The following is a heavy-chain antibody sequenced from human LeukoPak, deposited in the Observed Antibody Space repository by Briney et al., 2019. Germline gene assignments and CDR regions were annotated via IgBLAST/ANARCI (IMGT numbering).Heavy chain of an antibody. CDR3: ARTGYSSGWYGFDY. V-gene: IGHV1-2*04. D-gene: IGHD6-19*01. J-gene: IGHJ4*02. CDR1: GYTFTGYY. Sequence: GASVTVSCKASGYTFTGYYMHWVRQAPGQGLEWMGWINPNSGGTNYAQKFQGWVTMTRDTSISTAYMELSRLRSDDTAVYYCARTGYSSGWYGFDYWGQGTLVTVSS. CDR2: INPNSGGT.